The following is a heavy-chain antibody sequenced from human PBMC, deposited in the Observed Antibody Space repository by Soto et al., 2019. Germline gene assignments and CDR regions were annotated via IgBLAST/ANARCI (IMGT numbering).Heavy chain of an antibody. CDR1: EYTFTSYA. D-gene: IGHD3-3*01. CDR3: ARVSDYDFWSGYSMGYYYYGMDV. J-gene: IGHJ6*02. V-gene: IGHV1-8*02. CDR2: MNPNNGNT. Sequence: ASVKVSCKASEYTFTSYAMHWVRQAPGQRLEWMGWMNPNNGNTEYAQKFQGRVTMTRNTSISTAYMELSSLRSEDTAVYYCARVSDYDFWSGYSMGYYYYGMDVWGQGTTVTVSS.